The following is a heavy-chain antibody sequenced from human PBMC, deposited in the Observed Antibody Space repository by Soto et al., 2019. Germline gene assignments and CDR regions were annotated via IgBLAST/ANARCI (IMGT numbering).Heavy chain of an antibody. V-gene: IGHV3-21*01. Sequence: ESGGGLVKPGGSLRLSCAASGFTFSSYSMNWVRQAPGKGLEWVSSISSSSSYIYYADSVKGRFTISRDNAKNSLYLQMNSLRAEDTAVYYCARDFEYSSSGTRPNWFDPWGQGTLVTVSS. J-gene: IGHJ5*02. CDR1: GFTFSSYS. CDR3: ARDFEYSSSGTRPNWFDP. D-gene: IGHD6-6*01. CDR2: ISSSSSYI.